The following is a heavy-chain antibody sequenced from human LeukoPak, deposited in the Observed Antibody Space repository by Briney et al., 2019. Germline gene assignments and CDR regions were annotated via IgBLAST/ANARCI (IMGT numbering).Heavy chain of an antibody. D-gene: IGHD3-9*01. Sequence: SETLSLTCTVSGXSVSSTTYYWSWIRQPPGKGLESIGYIYYSGSTNYNPSLKSRVTISVDTSKNQFSLKLSSVTAADTAVYYCAREYYDILTGYYPPVEYFDYWGQGTLVTVSS. CDR3: AREYYDILTGYYPPVEYFDY. CDR1: GXSVSSTTYY. CDR2: IYYSGST. V-gene: IGHV4-61*01. J-gene: IGHJ4*02.